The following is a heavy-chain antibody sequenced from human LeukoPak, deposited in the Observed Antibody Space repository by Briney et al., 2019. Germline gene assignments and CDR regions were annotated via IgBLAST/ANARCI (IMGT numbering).Heavy chain of an antibody. CDR1: GYTFTRYY. V-gene: IGHV1-46*01. Sequence: ASVKVSCKASGYTFTRYYMHWVRQAPGQGLEWMGIINPSGGSTSYAQKFQGRVTMTRDTSTSTVYMELSSLRSEDTAVYYCAIADDSSGYYHNWFDPWGQGTLVTVSS. J-gene: IGHJ5*02. CDR3: AIADDSSGYYHNWFDP. CDR2: INPSGGST. D-gene: IGHD3-22*01.